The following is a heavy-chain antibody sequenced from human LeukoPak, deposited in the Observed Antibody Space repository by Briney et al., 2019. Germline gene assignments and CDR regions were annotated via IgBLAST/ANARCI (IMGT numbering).Heavy chain of an antibody. CDR1: GGSISSYY. V-gene: IGHV4-4*07. J-gene: IGHJ4*02. D-gene: IGHD1-26*01. CDR3: ARDLSVGAKPDLGFDY. Sequence: SETLSLTCTVSGGSISSYYWSWIRQPAGKGLEWIGRIYSRGSTNYNPSLKSRVTMSVDTSKNQFSLKLSSVTAADTAVYYCARDLSVGAKPDLGFDYWGQGTLVTVSS. CDR2: IYSRGST.